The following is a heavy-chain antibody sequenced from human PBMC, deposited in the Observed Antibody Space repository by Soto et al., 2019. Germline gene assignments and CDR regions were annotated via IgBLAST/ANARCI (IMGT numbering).Heavy chain of an antibody. CDR1: GYTFTGYY. D-gene: IGHD6-19*01. V-gene: IGHV1-2*02. J-gene: IGHJ6*02. CDR2: INPNSGGT. Sequence: ASVKVSCKVSGYTFTGYYMHWVRQAPGQGLEWMGWINPNSGGTNYVQKFQGRVTMTRDTSISTAYMELSRLRSDDTAVYYCARDEAVAGSYYYYYGMDVWGQGTTVTVSS. CDR3: ARDEAVAGSYYYYYGMDV.